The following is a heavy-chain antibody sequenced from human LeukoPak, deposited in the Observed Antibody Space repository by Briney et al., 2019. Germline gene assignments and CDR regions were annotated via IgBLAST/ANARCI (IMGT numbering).Heavy chain of an antibody. V-gene: IGHV3-30*02. J-gene: IGHJ5*02. CDR2: IRYDGSNK. D-gene: IGHD3-10*01. CDR1: GFTFSSYG. CDR3: AKDPGWFGELFDNWFDP. Sequence: GGSLRLSCAASGFTFSSYGMHWVRQAPGKELEWVAFIRYDGSNKYYADSVKGRFTISRDNSKNTLYLQMNSLRAEDTAVYYCAKDPGWFGELFDNWFDPWGQGTLVTVSS.